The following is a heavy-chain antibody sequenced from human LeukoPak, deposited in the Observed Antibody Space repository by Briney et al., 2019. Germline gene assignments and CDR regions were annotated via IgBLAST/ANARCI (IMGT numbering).Heavy chain of an antibody. CDR2: LFTRGST. CDR1: GGSISSYY. J-gene: IGHJ4*02. D-gene: IGHD1-26*01. V-gene: IGHV4-4*07. Sequence: SETLSLTCTVSGGSISSYYWSWIRQPAGTGLEWIGRLFTRGSTTYSPSLKSRVTMSVDTSKNQFSLKLTSVTAADTAVYYCARHRSDGTYPLDYWGQGALVTVSS. CDR3: ARHRSDGTYPLDY.